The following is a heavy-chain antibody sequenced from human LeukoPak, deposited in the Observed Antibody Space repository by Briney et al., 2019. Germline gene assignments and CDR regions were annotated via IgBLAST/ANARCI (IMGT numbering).Heavy chain of an antibody. D-gene: IGHD3-22*01. Sequence: PSETLSLTCAVYGGSFSGYYWSWIRQPPGKGLEWIGEINHSGSTNYNPSLKSRVTISVDTSKNQFSLKLGSVTAADTAVYYCARSSGYSNWFDPWGQGTLVTVSS. J-gene: IGHJ5*02. CDR3: ARSSGYSNWFDP. CDR2: INHSGST. V-gene: IGHV4-34*01. CDR1: GGSFSGYY.